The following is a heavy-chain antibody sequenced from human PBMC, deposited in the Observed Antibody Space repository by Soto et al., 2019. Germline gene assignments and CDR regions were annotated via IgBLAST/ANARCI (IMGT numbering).Heavy chain of an antibody. Sequence: QVQLVQSGAEVKKPGTSVKVSCTASGYTFSSHGISWVQQAPGQGLQWIGWVSGDNGNTNYAQSLQGRVTMTTDTSTNTGYMELRSLRSDDAAVYYCARDLGYCRSGTCQLEWFDPWGQGTLVIVSS. V-gene: IGHV1-18*01. D-gene: IGHD2-15*01. J-gene: IGHJ5*02. CDR3: ARDLGYCRSGTCQLEWFDP. CDR1: GYTFSSHG. CDR2: VSGDNGNT.